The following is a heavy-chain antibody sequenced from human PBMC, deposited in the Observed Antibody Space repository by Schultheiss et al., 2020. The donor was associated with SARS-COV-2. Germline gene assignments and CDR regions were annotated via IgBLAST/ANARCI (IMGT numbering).Heavy chain of an antibody. V-gene: IGHV3-48*04. CDR2: ISSSGSTI. J-gene: IGHJ3*02. Sequence: GGSLRLSCAASGFTFSSYSMNWVRQAPGKGLEWVSYISSSGSTIYYADSVKGRFTISRDNAKNSLYLQMNSLRAEDTAVYYCARDSAWRYYGDDAFDIWGQGTMVTVSS. CDR3: ARDSAWRYYGDDAFDI. D-gene: IGHD3-22*01. CDR1: GFTFSSYS.